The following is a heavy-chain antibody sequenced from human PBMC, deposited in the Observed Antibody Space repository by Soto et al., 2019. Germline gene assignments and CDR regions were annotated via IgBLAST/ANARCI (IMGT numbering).Heavy chain of an antibody. V-gene: IGHV1-18*01. CDR3: ARSGSSLNLREFDS. D-gene: IGHD6-13*01. CDR1: AYTFTNYG. J-gene: IGHJ4*02. CDR2: MSAYNGNI. Sequence: QVQLVQSGGEVKKPGASVKVSCKASAYTFTNYGISWVRQAPGQGLEWMEWMSAYNGNINYSQKFRGRVTMTTDTSTSSADLEVRSLRSDDTAVYYCARSGSSLNLREFDSWGQGTLVTVSS.